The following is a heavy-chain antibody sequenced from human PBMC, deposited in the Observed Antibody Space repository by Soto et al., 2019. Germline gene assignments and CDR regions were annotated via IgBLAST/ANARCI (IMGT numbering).Heavy chain of an antibody. CDR2: IGTAGDT. D-gene: IGHD3-3*01. CDR3: ARLTRITIFGVATDTGMDV. V-gene: IGHV3-13*01. J-gene: IGHJ6*03. CDR1: GFPFSIYD. Sequence: GSLRLSCAASGFPFSIYDIHWVRQATGKGLEWVSAIGTAGDTYYPGSVKGRFTISRENAKNSLYLQMNSLRAGDTAVYHCARLTRITIFGVATDTGMDVWGKGTTVTVSS.